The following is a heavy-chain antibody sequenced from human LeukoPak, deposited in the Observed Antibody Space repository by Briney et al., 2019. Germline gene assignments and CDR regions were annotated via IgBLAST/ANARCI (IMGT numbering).Heavy chain of an antibody. D-gene: IGHD2-2*01. J-gene: IGHJ4*02. CDR2: IWYDGSNK. V-gene: IGHV3-33*01. Sequence: SGGSLRLSCAASGFTFSSYGMHWVRQAPGKGLEWVAVIWYDGSNKYYADSVKGRFTISRDNSKNTLYLQMNSLRAEDTAVYYCAALGSYAYKIDYWGQGTLVTVSS. CDR1: GFTFSSYG. CDR3: AALGSYAYKIDY.